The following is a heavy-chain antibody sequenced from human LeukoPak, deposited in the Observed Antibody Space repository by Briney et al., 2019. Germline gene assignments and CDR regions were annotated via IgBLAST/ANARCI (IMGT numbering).Heavy chain of an antibody. Sequence: SETLSPTCTVSGVSISNSYWSWIRQPPGKGLEWIGYIYYRRSANSNPSLKSRVTISVATPKNQLSPKPTSVTDPDRAVYYCARVSSTSDFDYWGQGTLVTAS. J-gene: IGHJ4*02. D-gene: IGHD6-6*01. CDR1: GVSISNSY. CDR3: ARVSSTSDFDY. V-gene: IGHV4-59*01. CDR2: IYYRRSA.